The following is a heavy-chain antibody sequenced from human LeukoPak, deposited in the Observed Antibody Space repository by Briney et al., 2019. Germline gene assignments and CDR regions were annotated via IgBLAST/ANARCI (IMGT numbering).Heavy chain of an antibody. Sequence: PSETLSLTCTVSGGSISNYYWSWIRQPPGKGLEWIGDIHYSGSTNYNPSLKSRVTISVDTSKNQFSLKLSSVSAADTAVYSCARGLPAGYFDYWGQGTLVTVSS. CDR3: ARGLPAGYFDY. V-gene: IGHV4-59*01. CDR1: GGSISNYY. CDR2: IHYSGST. J-gene: IGHJ4*02. D-gene: IGHD2-2*01.